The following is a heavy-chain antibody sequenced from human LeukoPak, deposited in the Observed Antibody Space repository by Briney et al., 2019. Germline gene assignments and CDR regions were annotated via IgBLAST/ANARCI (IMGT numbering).Heavy chain of an antibody. CDR3: ARAGGLTTEPLDLDR. CDR1: GASLRTYY. V-gene: IGHV4-59*01. J-gene: IGHJ2*01. CDR2: IYYSGTS. Sequence: SETLSLTSTVSGASLRTYYWSWIPHPPGKGLEWIGYIYYSGTSNYNPSLESRVTFSVDTSKNQFSLELSSVTAADTAVYYCARAGGLTTEPLDLDRWGRGTLVTVSS. D-gene: IGHD4-17*01.